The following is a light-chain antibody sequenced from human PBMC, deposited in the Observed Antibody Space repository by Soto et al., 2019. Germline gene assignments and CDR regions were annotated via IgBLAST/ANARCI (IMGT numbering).Light chain of an antibody. Sequence: EIVLTQSPGSLSFSPWERATLSCRASQSVSSSSLAWYQQNPGQAPRLLIYEASSRATGIPDRFSGSGSGTDFTLTISRLEPEDFAVYYCQQYRTFGQGTKVDIK. CDR1: QSVSSSS. CDR3: QQYRT. J-gene: IGKJ1*01. CDR2: EAS. V-gene: IGKV3-20*01.